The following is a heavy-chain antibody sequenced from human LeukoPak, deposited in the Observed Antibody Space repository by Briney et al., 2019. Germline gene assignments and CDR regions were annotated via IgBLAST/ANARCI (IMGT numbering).Heavy chain of an antibody. V-gene: IGHV3-7*03. CDR2: IKPDGSEK. CDR3: AREPPIWGRGLDY. D-gene: IGHD3-10*01. Sequence: GGSLRLSCAASGFSFSSYWMSWVRQAPGKGLEWVANIKPDGSEKYYVDSVKGRFAISRDNAKNSLYLQMDSLRAGDTAMFYCAREPPIWGRGLDYWGQGTLVTVSS. J-gene: IGHJ4*02. CDR1: GFSFSSYW.